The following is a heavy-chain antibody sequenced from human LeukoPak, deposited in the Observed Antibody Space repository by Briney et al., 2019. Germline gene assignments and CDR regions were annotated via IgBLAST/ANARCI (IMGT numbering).Heavy chain of an antibody. CDR1: GFTFSTYA. V-gene: IGHV3-74*01. Sequence: PGGSLRPSCAASGFTFSTYAMSWVRQAPGKGLVWVSRINRDGSSTSYADSVKGRFTISRDNAKNSLYLQMNSLRAEDTAVYYCARDSHSSSRYSEFDYWGQGTLVTVSS. J-gene: IGHJ4*02. CDR3: ARDSHSSSRYSEFDY. CDR2: INRDGSST. D-gene: IGHD6-13*01.